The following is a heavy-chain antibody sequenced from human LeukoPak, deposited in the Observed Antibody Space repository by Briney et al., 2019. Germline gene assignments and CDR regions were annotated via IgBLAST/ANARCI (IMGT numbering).Heavy chain of an antibody. Sequence: ASVKVSCKATSRINWVRQAPGQGLEWMGWIGTYGGDTYYAQKFQGRITVTTDTSTSTVYMELRNLRSDDTAVYYCARDLWNFYDDSGYNRDFDSWGQGTLVTVSP. CDR3: ARDLWNFYDDSGYNRDFDS. J-gene: IGHJ5*01. CDR2: IGTYGGDT. V-gene: IGHV1-18*01. D-gene: IGHD3-22*01. CDR1: TSR.